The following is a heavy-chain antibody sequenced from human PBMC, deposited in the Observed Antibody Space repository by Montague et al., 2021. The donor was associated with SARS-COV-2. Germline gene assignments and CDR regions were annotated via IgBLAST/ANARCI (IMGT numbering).Heavy chain of an antibody. CDR2: IDWDDDK. CDR1: GFSPSTSGMC. V-gene: IGHV2-70*01. D-gene: IGHD4-23*01. Sequence: PALAKPTQTLTLTCTFSGFSPSTSGMCVSWIRQPPGKALEWLTLIDWDDDKYYSTSLKTRLTISKDTSKNQVVLTMTNMDPVDTATYYCARSYGTTVVTRAFDYWGQGTLVTVSS. CDR3: ARSYGTTVVTRAFDY. J-gene: IGHJ4*02.